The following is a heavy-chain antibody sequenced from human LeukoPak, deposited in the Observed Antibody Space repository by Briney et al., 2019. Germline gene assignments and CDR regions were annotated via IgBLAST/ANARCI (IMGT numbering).Heavy chain of an antibody. V-gene: IGHV4-4*07. CDR2: IHTSGST. CDR3: ARAWQWLPLDS. CDR1: GGSISSYY. J-gene: IGHJ4*02. Sequence: SETLSLTCTVSGGSISSYYWSWIRQPAGKGLEWIGRIHTSGSTNYNPSLKSRVIMSVDTSKNQFSLKVTSVTAADAAVYYCARAWQWLPLDSWGQGTLVTVFS. D-gene: IGHD6-19*01.